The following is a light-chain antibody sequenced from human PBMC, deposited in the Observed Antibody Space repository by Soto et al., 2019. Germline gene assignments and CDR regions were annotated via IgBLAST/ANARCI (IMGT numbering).Light chain of an antibody. J-gene: IGLJ1*01. CDR2: EVS. Sequence: QSVLTQPASLSGSPGQSITISCTGTNSDVGGYNYVPWYLHHPGKAPKLMIYEVSDRPSGVSSRFSGSKSGNTASLTISGLQADDEADYYCSSYSSSSTFVFGTGTKVTVL. V-gene: IGLV2-14*01. CDR3: SSYSSSSTFV. CDR1: NSDVGGYNY.